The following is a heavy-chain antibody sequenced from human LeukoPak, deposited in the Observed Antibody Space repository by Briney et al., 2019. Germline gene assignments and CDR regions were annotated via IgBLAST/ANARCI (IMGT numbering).Heavy chain of an antibody. CDR1: GFTFSRSW. CDR3: ARSWISGYYCDF. J-gene: IGHJ4*02. D-gene: IGHD5-12*01. CDR2: TNQDGSDK. Sequence: GGSLRLSCAASGFTFSRSWMTWARQVPGRGLEWLANTNQDGSDKTILDSVKGRFTISRDNARNSLYLQMNSLRAEDTAVFYCARSWISGYYCDFWGQGTRVRVFS. V-gene: IGHV3-7*01.